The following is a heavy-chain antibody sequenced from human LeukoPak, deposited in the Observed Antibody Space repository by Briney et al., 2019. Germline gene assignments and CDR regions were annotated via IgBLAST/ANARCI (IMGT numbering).Heavy chain of an antibody. V-gene: IGHV4-4*02. Sequence: SGTLSLTCAVSGGSISSSNWWSWVRQPPGQGLEWIGEIYHSGSTNYNPSLKSRVTISVDTSRNQFSLKLSSVTAADTAMYYCARQFAGGWYGYDYWGQGTLVTVSS. CDR1: GGSISSSNW. CDR2: IYHSGST. J-gene: IGHJ4*02. D-gene: IGHD6-19*01. CDR3: ARQFAGGWYGYDY.